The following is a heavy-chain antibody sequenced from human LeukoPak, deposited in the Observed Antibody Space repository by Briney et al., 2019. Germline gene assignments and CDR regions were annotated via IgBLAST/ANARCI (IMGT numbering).Heavy chain of an antibody. J-gene: IGHJ6*03. CDR1: GFTFNSYN. V-gene: IGHV3-21*01. CDR3: ATRRDGYNYYYYYYMDV. CDR2: ITSSSTYM. D-gene: IGHD5-24*01. Sequence: PGGSLRLSCAASGFTFNSYNMNWVRQAPGKGLEWVSSITSSSTYMYYADSVKGRFTISRDNAKNSLYLQMNSLRAEDTAVYYCATRRDGYNYYYYYYMDVWGKGTTVTVSS.